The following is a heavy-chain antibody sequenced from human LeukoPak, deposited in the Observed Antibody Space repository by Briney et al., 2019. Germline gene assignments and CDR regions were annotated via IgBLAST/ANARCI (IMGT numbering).Heavy chain of an antibody. CDR1: GDTFINYA. V-gene: IGHV1-69*04. CDR3: ARGPYVGGVLDY. J-gene: IGHJ4*02. Sequence: APVKVSCKASGDTFINYAISWVRQAPGQGLEWMGRIIPILGVPDYAQKFQGRVTITADRSTSTAYMELSSLISEDTAVYYCARGPYVGGVLDYWGQGTLVTVSS. CDR2: IIPILGVP. D-gene: IGHD2-8*02.